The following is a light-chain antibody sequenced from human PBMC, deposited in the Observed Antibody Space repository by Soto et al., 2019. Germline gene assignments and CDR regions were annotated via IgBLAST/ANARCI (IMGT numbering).Light chain of an antibody. V-gene: IGLV2-23*02. Sequence: QSALTQPASVSGSPGQSITISCAGTGNDIGKYNLVSWYQQHPGKAPKLIIFEVSERPSGVSDRFSGSKSGNAASLTISGLQTEDEADYFCCSYSLISPYVFGPGTKLTVL. CDR1: GNDIGKYNL. CDR2: EVS. J-gene: IGLJ1*01. CDR3: CSYSLISPYV.